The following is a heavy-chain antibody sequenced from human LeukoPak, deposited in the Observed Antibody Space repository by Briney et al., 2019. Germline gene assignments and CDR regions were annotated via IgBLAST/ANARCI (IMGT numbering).Heavy chain of an antibody. V-gene: IGHV4-34*01. D-gene: IGHD2-2*01. J-gene: IGHJ4*02. CDR2: INHSGST. CDR3: ARGEGYCSSTSCYSFDY. CDR1: GGSFSGYY. Sequence: PSDTLSLTCDVYGGSFSGYYWSWIRQPPGKGLECIGEINHSGSTNYNPSLKSRVTISVDTSKNQFSLKLSSVTAADTAVYYCARGEGYCSSTSCYSFDYWGQGTLVTVSS.